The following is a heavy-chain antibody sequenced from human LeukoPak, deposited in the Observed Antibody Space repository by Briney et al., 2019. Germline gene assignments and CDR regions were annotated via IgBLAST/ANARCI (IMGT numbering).Heavy chain of an antibody. Sequence: PSETLSLTCTVSGGSISSYYWSWIRQPPGKGLEWIGYIYYSGSTNYNPSLKSRVTISVDTSKNQFSLKLSSVTAADTAVYYCARDRAYYYDSSGYHNWFDPWGQGTLVTASS. CDR1: GGSISSYY. CDR2: IYYSGST. CDR3: ARDRAYYYDSSGYHNWFDP. D-gene: IGHD3-22*01. V-gene: IGHV4-59*01. J-gene: IGHJ5*02.